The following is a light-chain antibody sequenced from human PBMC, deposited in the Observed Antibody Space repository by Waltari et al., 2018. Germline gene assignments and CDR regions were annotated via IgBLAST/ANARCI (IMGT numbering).Light chain of an antibody. CDR3: QHYVRLPVT. CDR1: QDIFRT. J-gene: IGKJ1*01. Sequence: EIVLTQSPGTLSLSPGERATLSCRASQDIFRTLAWYQQKPGQAPRLLIYGSYTRGTGTPDRFSGSGSGTDFSLTISGLDPEDFAVYYCQHYVRLPVTFGQGTKVEIK. CDR2: GSY. V-gene: IGKV3-20*01.